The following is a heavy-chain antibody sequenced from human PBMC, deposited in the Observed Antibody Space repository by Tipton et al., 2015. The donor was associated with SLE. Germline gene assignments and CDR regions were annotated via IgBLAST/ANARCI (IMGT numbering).Heavy chain of an antibody. Sequence: GLVKPSETLSLTCTVSGGSVSSSSYYWGWIRQPPGEGLEWIGTISYGGNTYYNPSLKTPVTISVDTSKNQFSLKLGSVTAADTAVYYCAATLIAETGTVFYGMDVWGQGTTVTVSS. CDR2: ISYGGNT. D-gene: IGHD6-19*01. CDR1: GGSVSSSSYY. CDR3: AATLIAETGTVFYGMDV. J-gene: IGHJ6*02. V-gene: IGHV4-39*01.